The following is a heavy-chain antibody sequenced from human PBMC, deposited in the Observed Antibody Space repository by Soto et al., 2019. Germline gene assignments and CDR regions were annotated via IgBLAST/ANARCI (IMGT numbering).Heavy chain of an antibody. V-gene: IGHV3-30*18. J-gene: IGHJ6*02. D-gene: IGHD1-7*01. CDR2: ISYDGSNK. CDR1: GFTFSDFG. Sequence: GGSLRLSCAASGFTFSDFGMHWVRRAPGKGLEWVAVISYDGSNKYYEDPVKGRFTISRDNSKNTLYLQMNSLRAEDTAVYYCAKDRVEYNWNYSPFYYYGMDVWGQGTTVTVSS. CDR3: AKDRVEYNWNYSPFYYYGMDV.